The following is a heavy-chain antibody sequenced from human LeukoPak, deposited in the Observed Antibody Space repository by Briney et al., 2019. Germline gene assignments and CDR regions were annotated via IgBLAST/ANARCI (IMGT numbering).Heavy chain of an antibody. CDR2: ISDSGRST. V-gene: IGHV3-23*01. CDR1: GITLSNYG. Sequence: GGSLRLSCAVSGITLSNYGMSWVRQAPGKGLEWVAGISDSGRSTNYADSVKGRFTISRDNPKNTLYLQMNSLRAEDTAVYYCAKDLYQSAPYYFDYWGQGTLVTVSS. J-gene: IGHJ4*02. CDR3: AKDLYQSAPYYFDY. D-gene: IGHD2-2*01.